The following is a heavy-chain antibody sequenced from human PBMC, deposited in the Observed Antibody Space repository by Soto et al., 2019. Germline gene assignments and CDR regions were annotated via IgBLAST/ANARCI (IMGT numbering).Heavy chain of an antibody. V-gene: IGHV3-33*01. CDR2: IWYDGSNK. CDR3: ARERRRDDAFDI. CDR1: GFTFSSYG. D-gene: IGHD6-25*01. Sequence: GGSLRLSCAASGFTFSSYGMHWVRQAPGKGLEWVAVIWYDGSNKYYADSVKGRFTISRDNSKNTLYLQMNSLRAEDTAVYYCARERRRDDAFDIWGQGTMVTVSS. J-gene: IGHJ3*02.